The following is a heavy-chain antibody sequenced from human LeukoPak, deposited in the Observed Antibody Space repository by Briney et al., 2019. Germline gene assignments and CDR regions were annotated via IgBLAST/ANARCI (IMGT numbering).Heavy chain of an antibody. J-gene: IGHJ3*02. V-gene: IGHV4-61*02. CDR2: IYTSGST. Sequence: SQTLSLTCTVSGGSISSGSYYWSWIRQPAGKGLEWIGRIYTSGSTNYNPSLKSRVTISVDTSKNQFSLKLSSVTAADTAVYYCARQDPPITMIVVVIPAAYDAFDIWGQGTMVTVSS. CDR1: GGSISSGSYY. D-gene: IGHD3-22*01. CDR3: ARQDPPITMIVVVIPAAYDAFDI.